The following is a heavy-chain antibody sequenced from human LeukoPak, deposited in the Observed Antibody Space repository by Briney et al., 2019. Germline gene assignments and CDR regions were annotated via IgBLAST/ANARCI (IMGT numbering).Heavy chain of an antibody. Sequence: GGSLRLSCAASGFIFGDYNMHWIRQSPGKGLEWVSLISWDGGSAYYADSVKGRFTISRDNAKNSLYLQMNSLRAEDTAVYYCARTKEMATISYFDSWGQGTLVTVSS. CDR2: ISWDGGSA. CDR3: ARTKEMATISYFDS. CDR1: GFIFGDYN. V-gene: IGHV3-43*01. J-gene: IGHJ4*02. D-gene: IGHD5-24*01.